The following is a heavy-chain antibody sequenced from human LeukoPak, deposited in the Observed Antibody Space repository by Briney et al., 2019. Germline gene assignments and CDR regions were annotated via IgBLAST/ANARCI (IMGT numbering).Heavy chain of an antibody. CDR3: PRTFYPEGSANYYFVY. Sequence: PGGSLRLSCAASEFIFTSYAMHWVRQAAGKGLEWVADISCDGSSKSYADSVRGRFAISRDNSKNTLYLQMNSLRAEDTAVYYCPRTFYPEGSANYYFVYWGQGSMVSVSS. J-gene: IGHJ4*02. D-gene: IGHD4/OR15-4a*01. CDR2: ISCDGSSK. CDR1: EFIFTSYA. V-gene: IGHV3-30*09.